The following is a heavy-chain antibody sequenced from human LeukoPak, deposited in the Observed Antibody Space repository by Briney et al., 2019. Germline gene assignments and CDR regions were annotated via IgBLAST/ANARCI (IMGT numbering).Heavy chain of an antibody. V-gene: IGHV4-30-4*08. J-gene: IGHJ4*02. CDR3: ARDWGYYDSSGYFVTPGYFDY. Sequence: SETLSLTCTVSGGSISSGDYYWSWIRQPPGKGLEWVGYIYYSGSTYYNPSLKSRVTISVDTSKNQFSLKLSSVTAADTAVYYCARDWGYYDSSGYFVTPGYFDYWGQGTLVTVSS. D-gene: IGHD3-22*01. CDR2: IYYSGST. CDR1: GGSISSGDYY.